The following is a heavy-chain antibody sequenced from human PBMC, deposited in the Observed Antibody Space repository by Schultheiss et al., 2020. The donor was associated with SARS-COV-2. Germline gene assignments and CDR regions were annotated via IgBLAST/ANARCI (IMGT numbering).Heavy chain of an antibody. CDR3: ARRRNDNGENWFDP. V-gene: IGHV4-59*08. Sequence: SETLFLTCTVSGAGGSFSDYYWTWIRQPPGKGLEWLAYMSYSGITNYNPSLKSRVTISVDTSKNQFSLKLSSVTAADTAVYYCARRRNDNGENWFDPWGQGTLVTVSS. CDR1: GAGGSFSDYY. J-gene: IGHJ5*02. D-gene: IGHD1-1*01. CDR2: MSYSGIT.